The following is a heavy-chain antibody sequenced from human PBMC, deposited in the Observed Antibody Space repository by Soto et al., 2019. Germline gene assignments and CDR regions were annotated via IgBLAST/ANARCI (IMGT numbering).Heavy chain of an antibody. Sequence: GGSLRLSCAASGFTFSSYSMNWVRQAPGKGLEWVSSISSSSSYIYYADSVKGRFTISRDNAKNSLYLQMNSLRAEDTAVYYCARDCAKYCDAFDIWGQGTMVTVSS. CDR1: GFTFSSYS. D-gene: IGHD2-8*02. J-gene: IGHJ3*02. V-gene: IGHV3-21*01. CDR2: ISSSSSYI. CDR3: ARDCAKYCDAFDI.